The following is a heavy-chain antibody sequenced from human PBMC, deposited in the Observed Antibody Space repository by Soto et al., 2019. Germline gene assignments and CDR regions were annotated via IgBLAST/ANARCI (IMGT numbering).Heavy chain of an antibody. V-gene: IGHV1-69*14. CDR1: GGTFSRYA. CDR3: AKGEGGLRDNWKYYYYAFDV. Sequence: QVQLVQSGAEVKKPGSSVKVSCKASGGTFSRYAFSWVRQAPGQGPEWMGGISPMYDTANYAQKFQGRVTIIADRSTNTVYMELSSLRSEDTAVYYCAKGEGGLRDNWKYYYYAFDVLGPGTSGTVS. J-gene: IGHJ6*02. CDR2: ISPMYDTA. D-gene: IGHD1-1*01.